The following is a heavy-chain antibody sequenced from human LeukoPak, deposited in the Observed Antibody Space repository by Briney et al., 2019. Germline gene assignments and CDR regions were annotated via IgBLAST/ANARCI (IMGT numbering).Heavy chain of an antibody. V-gene: IGHV4-61*02. D-gene: IGHD6-19*01. CDR3: ARVSIGGQWLSNVYWYFDL. CDR1: GGSISSGSYY. CDR2: IYTSGST. Sequence: SQTVSLTCTVSGGSISSGSYYWSWIRQPAGKGLEWIGRIYTSGSTNYNPSLKSRVTISVDTSKNQFSLKLSSVTAADTAVYYCARVSIGGQWLSNVYWYFDLWGRGTLVTVSS. J-gene: IGHJ2*01.